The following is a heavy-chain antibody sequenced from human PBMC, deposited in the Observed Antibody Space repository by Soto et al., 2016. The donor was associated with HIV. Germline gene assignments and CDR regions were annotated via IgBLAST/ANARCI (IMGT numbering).Heavy chain of an antibody. CDR3: ARRKEGQDY. J-gene: IGHJ4*02. CDR2: ISSSSVMI. V-gene: IGHV3-48*04. Sequence: EVQLVESGGGLVQPGGSLRLSCAASGFIFSSYSMNWVRQAPGKGLEWVSYISSSSVMIYYADSVKGRFTISRDNAKNSLSLQMNSPRAEDTAVYYCARRKEGQDYWGQGTLVTVSS. CDR1: GFIFSSYS.